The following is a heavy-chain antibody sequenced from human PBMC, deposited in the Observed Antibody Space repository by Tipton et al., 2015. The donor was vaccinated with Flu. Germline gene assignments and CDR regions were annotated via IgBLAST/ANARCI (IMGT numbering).Heavy chain of an antibody. CDR3: TRGGSGSIYGYDY. V-gene: IGHV3-74*01. D-gene: IGHD5-18*01. CDR2: INSDGTTT. CDR1: GFTFSTYW. Sequence: AVSGFTFSTYWMHWVRHAPGKGLLWVSRINSDGTTTNYADSVKGRFTISRDDAKNTVYLQMSSLRAEDTAVYYCTRGGSGSIYGYDYWGQGTLVTVSS. J-gene: IGHJ4*02.